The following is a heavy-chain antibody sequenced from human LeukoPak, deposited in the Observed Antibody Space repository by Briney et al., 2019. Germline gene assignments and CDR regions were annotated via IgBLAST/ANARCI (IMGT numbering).Heavy chain of an antibody. CDR2: INPGGGNT. J-gene: IGHJ3*02. Sequence: GASVKVSCKASGYTFTNSYIHWVRQAPGQGLEWMGLINPGGGNTNYAQNFQGRLTMTRDTSTTTVYMELSSLRSEDTAIYYCARIRDGYNDAYDIWGQGTVVTVPS. CDR3: ARIRDGYNDAYDI. D-gene: IGHD5-24*01. V-gene: IGHV1-46*01. CDR1: GYTFTNSY.